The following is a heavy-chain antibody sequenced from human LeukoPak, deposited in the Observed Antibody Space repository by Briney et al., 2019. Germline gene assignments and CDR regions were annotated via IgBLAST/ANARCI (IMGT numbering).Heavy chain of an antibody. D-gene: IGHD5-18*01. CDR1: GGSFSGYY. CDR3: ARARGYSYGYLLRGVGYYFDY. J-gene: IGHJ4*02. V-gene: IGHV4-34*01. CDR2: INHSGST. Sequence: SETLSLTCAVYGGSFSGYYWSWIRQPPGKGLEWIGEINHSGSTNYNPSLKSRVTISVDTSKNQFSLKLSSVTAADTAVYYCARARGYSYGYLLRGVGYYFDYWGQGTLVTVSS.